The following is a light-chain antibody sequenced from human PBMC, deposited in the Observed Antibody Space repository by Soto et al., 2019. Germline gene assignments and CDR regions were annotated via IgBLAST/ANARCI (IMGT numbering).Light chain of an antibody. Sequence: QSALTQPPSRSGTPGQRVTISCSGSTSNIAGNTVHWYQHLPETAPKLLIYIDDQRPSGVPDRFSGSKSGTSASLAISGLQSEDEADYYCATWDDSLNAAVFGGGTQLTVL. CDR2: IDD. CDR3: ATWDDSLNAAV. CDR1: TSNIAGNT. V-gene: IGLV1-44*01. J-gene: IGLJ7*01.